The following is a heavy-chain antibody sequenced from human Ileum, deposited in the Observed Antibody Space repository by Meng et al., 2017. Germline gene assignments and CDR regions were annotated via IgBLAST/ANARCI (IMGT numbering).Heavy chain of an antibody. V-gene: IGHV3-23*01. J-gene: IGHJ4*02. Sequence: EVTLLESGGGRVHPGGSLTLSCVVSEFTFTNFSMILVRQTPGKGLEWVASLSASGRTPEYADSVKGRFTVSRDNSKNALFLHMTNLRVADTALYSCAKGISVIPTAFDHWGQGTLVTVSS. D-gene: IGHD2/OR15-2a*01. CDR1: EFTFTNFS. CDR3: AKGISVIPTAFDH. CDR2: LSASGRTP.